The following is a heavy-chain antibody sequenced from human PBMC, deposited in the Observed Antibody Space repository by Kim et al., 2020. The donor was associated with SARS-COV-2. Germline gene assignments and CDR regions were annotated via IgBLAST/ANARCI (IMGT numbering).Heavy chain of an antibody. V-gene: IGHV3-43*02. CDR3: AKDKAGMITFGGVIVRRAFDI. D-gene: IGHD3-16*02. J-gene: IGHJ3*02. CDR2: ISGDGGST. CDR1: GFTFDDYA. Sequence: GGSLRLSCAASGFTFDDYAMHWVRQAPGKGLEWVSLISGDGGSTYYADSVKGRFTISRDNSKNSLYLQMNSLRTEDTALYYCAKDKAGMITFGGVIVRRAFDIWGQGTMVTVSS.